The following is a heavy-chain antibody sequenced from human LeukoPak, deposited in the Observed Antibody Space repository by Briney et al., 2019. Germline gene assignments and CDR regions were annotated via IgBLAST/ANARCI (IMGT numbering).Heavy chain of an antibody. J-gene: IGHJ4*02. D-gene: IGHD6-19*01. V-gene: IGHV4-59*01. CDR2: IYYSGST. CDR1: GGSISSYY. CDR3: ARDRSSSGWADY. Sequence: SETLSLTCTVSGGSISSYYWSWIRQPPGKGLEWIGYIYYSGSTNYNPSLKSRVTISVDTSKNQFSLKLSSVTAADTAVYYCARDRSSSGWADYWGQGTLVTVSS.